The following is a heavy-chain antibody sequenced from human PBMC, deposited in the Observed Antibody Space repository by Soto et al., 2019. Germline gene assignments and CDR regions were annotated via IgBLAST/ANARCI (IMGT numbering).Heavy chain of an antibody. V-gene: IGHV1-69*12. CDR1: GGTFSSYA. Sequence: QVQLVQSGAEVKKPGSSVKVSCKASGGTFSSYAISWVRQAPGQGLEWMGGIIPICGTANYAQKFQGRVTITAEQATKTDYIELGSLRSEDTAVYRCARGLHGGYNTYQFDYRVQGNLVRVSS. CDR2: IIPICGTA. CDR3: ARGLHGGYNTYQFDY. D-gene: IGHD4-17*01. J-gene: IGHJ4*02.